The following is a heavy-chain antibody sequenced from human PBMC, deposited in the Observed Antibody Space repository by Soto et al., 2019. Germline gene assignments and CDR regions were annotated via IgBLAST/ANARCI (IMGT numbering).Heavy chain of an antibody. V-gene: IGHV4-39*01. D-gene: IGHD3-3*01. CDR2: IYYSGST. Sequence: SETRSRTCTVSGGCISSSSYYWGWIRQPPGKGLESIGSIYYSGSTYYNPSLKSRVTISVDTSKNHFSLKLSSVTAADTAVYYCPRPIFIRAHYYYYCMEVWGQGTTVIV. CDR1: GGCISSSSYY. J-gene: IGHJ6*02. CDR3: PRPIFIRAHYYYYCMEV.